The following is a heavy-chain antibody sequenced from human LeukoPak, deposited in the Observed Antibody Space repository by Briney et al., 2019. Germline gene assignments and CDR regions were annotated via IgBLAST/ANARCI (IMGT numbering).Heavy chain of an antibody. CDR1: GFTFSTNW. J-gene: IGHJ6*03. V-gene: IGHV3-7*01. CDR2: IKQDGSEK. Sequence: GGSLRLSCAASGFTFSTNWMSWVRQAPGKGLEWVANIKQDGSEKYYVDSVKGRFTISRDNAKNSLYLQMNSLRAEDTAVYYCARVSYDFWSGWRFYYYYYMDVWGKGTTVTVSS. CDR3: ARVSYDFWSGWRFYYYYYMDV. D-gene: IGHD3-3*01.